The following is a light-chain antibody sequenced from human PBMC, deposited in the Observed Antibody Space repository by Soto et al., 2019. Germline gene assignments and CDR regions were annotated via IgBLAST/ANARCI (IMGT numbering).Light chain of an antibody. Sequence: IQMSQEPSTLPASVGDRVTITCRASQSISSWLAWYQQKPGKAPKLLIYKASSLESGVPSRFICSGSGTEFTLTISSLQSEDFAVYYCQQYNNLITFGEGTRLEIK. CDR2: KAS. CDR3: QQYNNLIT. J-gene: IGKJ5*01. V-gene: IGKV1-5*03. CDR1: QSISSW.